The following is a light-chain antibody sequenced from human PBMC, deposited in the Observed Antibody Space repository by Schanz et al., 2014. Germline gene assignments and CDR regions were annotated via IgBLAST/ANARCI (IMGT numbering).Light chain of an antibody. V-gene: IGLV2-14*02. J-gene: IGLJ2*01. Sequence: QSALTQPASVSASPGQSITISCTGTNTDVGSTYLVSWYQQHPGEAPKLLILGGSIRPSGISDRFSGSRSANTASLTISGLQAEDEADYYCSSYTSSSTLVVFGGGTKLTVL. CDR2: GGS. CDR3: SSYTSSSTLVV. CDR1: NTDVGSTYL.